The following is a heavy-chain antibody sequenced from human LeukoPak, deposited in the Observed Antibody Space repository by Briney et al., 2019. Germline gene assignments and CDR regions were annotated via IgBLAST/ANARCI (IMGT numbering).Heavy chain of an antibody. J-gene: IGHJ4*02. CDR1: GFTFSSYA. CDR2: ISGSGGST. CDR3: TKDYGYYESSCYYYAIDY. V-gene: IGHV3-23*01. D-gene: IGHD3-22*01. Sequence: GRSLRLSRAASGFTFSSYAMSWVRQAPGKGLEGVSAISGSGGSTYYADSVKGRFTISRDNYKNTLYLQMNSLRAEDTAVYYCTKDYGYYESSCYYYAIDYWGQRTLVTVSS.